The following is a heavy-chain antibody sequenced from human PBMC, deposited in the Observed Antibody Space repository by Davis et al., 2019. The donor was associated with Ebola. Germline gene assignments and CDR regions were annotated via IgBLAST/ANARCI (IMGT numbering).Heavy chain of an antibody. CDR2: INAGNGNT. D-gene: IGHD3-10*01. CDR3: ARGASWGSGSYINY. CDR1: GGTFSSYA. V-gene: IGHV1-3*01. J-gene: IGHJ4*02. Sequence: AASVKVSCKASGGTFSSYAISWVRQAPGQGLEWMGWINAGNGNTKYSQKFQGRVTITRDTSASTAYMELSSLRSEDTAVYYCARGASWGSGSYINYWGQGTLVTVSS.